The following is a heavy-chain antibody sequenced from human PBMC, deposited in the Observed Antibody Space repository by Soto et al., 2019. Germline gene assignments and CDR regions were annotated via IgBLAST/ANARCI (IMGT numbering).Heavy chain of an antibody. CDR1: GGSFSGYY. J-gene: IGHJ4*02. CDR2: INHSGST. CDR3: ARASGGDIVVVPAAMRFFDY. Sequence: QVQLQQWGAGLLKPSETLSLTCAVYGGSFSGYYWSWIRQPPGKGLEWIGEINHSGSTNYNPSLKSRVTISVDTSKNQFFLKLRSVTAADTAVYYCARASGGDIVVVPAAMRFFDYWGQGTLVTVSS. D-gene: IGHD2-2*01. V-gene: IGHV4-34*01.